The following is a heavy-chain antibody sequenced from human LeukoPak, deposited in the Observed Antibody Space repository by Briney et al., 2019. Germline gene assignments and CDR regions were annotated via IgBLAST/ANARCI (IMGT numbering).Heavy chain of an antibody. CDR2: INPSGGST. CDR3: ARAYTYYYDSSGYRGAFDI. CDR1: GYTFTSYY. D-gene: IGHD3-22*01. J-gene: IGHJ3*02. Sequence: ASVKVSCKASGYTFTSYYMHWVRQAPGQGLEWMGIINPSGGSTSYAQKFQGRVTMTRDMSTSTVYMELSSLRSEDTAVCYCARAYTYYYDSSGYRGAFDIWGQGTMVTVSS. V-gene: IGHV1-46*01.